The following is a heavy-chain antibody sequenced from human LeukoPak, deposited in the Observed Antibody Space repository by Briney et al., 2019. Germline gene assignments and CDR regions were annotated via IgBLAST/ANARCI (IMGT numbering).Heavy chain of an antibody. D-gene: IGHD6-13*01. CDR2: ISGNNGNT. J-gene: IGHJ4*02. CDR3: ARGGRDSSSWFFDY. CDR1: GGTFSSYG. Sequence: ASVKVSCKASGGTFSSYGISWVRQAPGQGLEWMTWISGNNGNTDFAKNSQGRVTMTTDTSTTTVYMELRSLKSGDTAVYFCARGGRDSSSWFFDYWGQGTLVTVSS. V-gene: IGHV1-18*01.